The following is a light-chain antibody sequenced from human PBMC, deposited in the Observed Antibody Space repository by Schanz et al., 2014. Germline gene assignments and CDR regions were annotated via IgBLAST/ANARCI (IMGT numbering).Light chain of an antibody. CDR3: QQYGSSPLT. J-gene: IGKJ4*01. CDR2: GAS. Sequence: EIVLTQSPGTLSLSPGERATLSCRASQSVSRNYLAWYQQKPGQPPRLLVYGASSRATGIPDRFSGSGSGTDFTLTISRLEPEDFAVYSCQQYGSSPLTFGGGTKVEIK. CDR1: QSVSRNY. V-gene: IGKV3-20*01.